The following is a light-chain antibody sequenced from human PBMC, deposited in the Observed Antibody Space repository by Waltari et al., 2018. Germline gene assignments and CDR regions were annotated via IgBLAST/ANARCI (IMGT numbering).Light chain of an antibody. V-gene: IGKV3-20*01. Sequence: DIVLTQSPGTLSLSPGERATLSCRASENVSTALAWYQQKPGQAPRLLIFGASNRAIGIPDRFSGGGSGTDFSLTISRLEPEDFAVYFCQHYVRLPVAFGQGTKVDIK. CDR2: GAS. CDR3: QHYVRLPVA. J-gene: IGKJ1*01. CDR1: ENVSTA.